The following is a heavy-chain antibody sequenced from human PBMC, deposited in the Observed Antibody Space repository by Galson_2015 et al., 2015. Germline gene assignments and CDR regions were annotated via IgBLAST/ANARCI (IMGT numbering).Heavy chain of an antibody. V-gene: IGHV4-4*02. Sequence: LSLTCAVSGDSISSSNWWSWVRQPPGKGLAWIGEIYHSGSTNYNPSLKSRVTISVDTSKNQFSLKLSSVTAADTAVYYCARHATIASRPLFDSWGQGTLVTVST. CDR2: IYHSGST. D-gene: IGHD6-6*01. J-gene: IGHJ4*02. CDR3: ARHATIASRPLFDS. CDR1: GDSISSSNW.